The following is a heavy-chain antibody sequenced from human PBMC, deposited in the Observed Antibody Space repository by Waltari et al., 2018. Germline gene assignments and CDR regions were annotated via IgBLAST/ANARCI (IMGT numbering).Heavy chain of an antibody. J-gene: IGHJ1*01. Sequence: EVQLLESGGGLVQPGGSLRLSCAASGFTFSSYAMSWVRRAPGKGLEWVAAISGVGGSKDNAESGKGRFTISRDNSKNTRYLQMNSLRAEDTAVYYCAKGALLGFGYFQHWGQGTLVTVSS. CDR2: ISGVGGSK. D-gene: IGHD3-10*01. CDR3: AKGALLGFGYFQH. CDR1: GFTFSSYA. V-gene: IGHV3-23*01.